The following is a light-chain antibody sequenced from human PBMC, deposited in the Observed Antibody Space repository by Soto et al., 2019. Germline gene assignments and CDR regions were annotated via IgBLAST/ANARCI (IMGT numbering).Light chain of an antibody. CDR3: SSYTSSNTQV. CDR1: SSDVGGYNY. CDR2: DVS. Sequence: QSALTQPASVSGSPGQSITICCTGTSSDVGGYNYVSWYQQHPGKAPKLMIYDVSNRPSGVSNHFSGSKSGNTASLTISGLQAEDEADYYCSSYTSSNTQVFGTGTKVTVL. V-gene: IGLV2-14*01. J-gene: IGLJ1*01.